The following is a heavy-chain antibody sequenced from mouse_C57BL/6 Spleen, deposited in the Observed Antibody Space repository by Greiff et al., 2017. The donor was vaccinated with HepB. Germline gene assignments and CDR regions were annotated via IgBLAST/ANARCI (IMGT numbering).Heavy chain of an antibody. CDR2: ISYDGSN. V-gene: IGHV3-6*01. CDR3: ARGYYYGRGWYFDV. Sequence: EVQLQQSGPGLVKPSQSLSLTCSVTGYSITSGYYWNWIRQFPGNKLEWMGYISYDGSNNYNPSLKNRISITRDTSKNQFFLKLNSVTTEDTATYYCARGYYYGRGWYFDVWGTGTTVTVSS. J-gene: IGHJ1*03. D-gene: IGHD1-1*01. CDR1: GYSITSGYY.